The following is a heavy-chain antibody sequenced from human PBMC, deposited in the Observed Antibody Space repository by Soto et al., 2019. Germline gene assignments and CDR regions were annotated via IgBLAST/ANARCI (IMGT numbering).Heavy chain of an antibody. D-gene: IGHD1-26*01. CDR2: IKSKRDGGTI. J-gene: IGHJ4*02. CDR3: TRGAPSGKFYDY. CDR1: GFTFSNDW. Sequence: GGSLRLSCAASGFTFSNDWMTWVRQAPGKGLEWIGRIKSKRDGGTIDDAAPVRGRFTISRDDSTNTLYLQMNNLKTEDTAIYYCTRGAPSGKFYDYWGQGTLVTVSS. V-gene: IGHV3-15*01.